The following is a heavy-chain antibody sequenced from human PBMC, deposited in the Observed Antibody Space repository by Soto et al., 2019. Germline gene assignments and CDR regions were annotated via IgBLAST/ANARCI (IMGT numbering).Heavy chain of an antibody. CDR2: MNPNSGNT. D-gene: IGHD2-15*01. Sequence: QVPLVQSGAEVKKPGASVKVSCKASGYTFTSYDINWVRQATGQGLEWMGWMNPNSGNTGYAQKFQGRVTMTRNTSISTAYMELSSLRSEDTAVYYCARVYCSGGSCYWGLDYWGQGTLVTVSS. J-gene: IGHJ4*02. V-gene: IGHV1-8*01. CDR3: ARVYCSGGSCYWGLDY. CDR1: GYTFTSYD.